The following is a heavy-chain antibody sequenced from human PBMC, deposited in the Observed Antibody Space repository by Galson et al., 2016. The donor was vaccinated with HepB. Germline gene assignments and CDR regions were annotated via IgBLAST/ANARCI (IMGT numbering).Heavy chain of an antibody. V-gene: IGHV3-23*01. D-gene: IGHD6-19*01. Sequence: SLRLSCAASGIIFRSNDMHWVRQAPGKGLEWVSGISGSGEHTYYADNVKGRFTISRDNSKNTLYLQMNSLRAEDSAVYYCARESPHIAVPVLDDWGQGTLVTVSS. CDR1: GIIFRSND. J-gene: IGHJ4*02. CDR3: ARESPHIAVPVLDD. CDR2: ISGSGEHT.